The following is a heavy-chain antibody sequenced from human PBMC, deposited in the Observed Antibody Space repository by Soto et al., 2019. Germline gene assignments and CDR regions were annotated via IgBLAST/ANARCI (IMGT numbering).Heavy chain of an antibody. V-gene: IGHV2-5*02. J-gene: IGHJ4*02. CDR2: IFWDDDK. CDR1: GFSFSTTGVG. D-gene: IGHD6-19*01. Sequence: QITLKESGPTLVKPTHTLTLTCTFSGFSFSTTGVGVGWIRQPPGKALERLALIFWDDDKRYSPSLKSRLTITKDCSKNQLVLTMTNMDPVDTATYYCAHRQAQGIGLAGTFDSRGQGTLVTVSS. CDR3: AHRQAQGIGLAGTFDS.